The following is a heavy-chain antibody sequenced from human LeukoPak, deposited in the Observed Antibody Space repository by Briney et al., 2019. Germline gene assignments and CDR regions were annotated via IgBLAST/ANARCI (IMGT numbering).Heavy chain of an antibody. CDR1: GGSISSSNW. V-gene: IGHV4-4*02. CDR3: ASYDSSGYYYGRGDYFDY. CDR2: IYHSGST. Sequence: SGTLSLTCAVSGGSISSSNWWSWVRQPPGKGLEWIGEIYHSGSTNYNPSLKSRVTISVDKSKNQFSLKLSSVTAADTAVYYCASYDSSGYYYGRGDYFDYWGQGTLVTVSS. J-gene: IGHJ4*02. D-gene: IGHD3-22*01.